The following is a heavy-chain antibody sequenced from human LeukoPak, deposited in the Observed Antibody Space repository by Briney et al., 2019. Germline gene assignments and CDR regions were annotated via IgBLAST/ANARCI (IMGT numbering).Heavy chain of an antibody. D-gene: IGHD3-3*01. V-gene: IGHV4-34*01. CDR1: GGSFSDYS. J-gene: IGHJ5*02. Sequence: PSETLSLTCAVYGGSFSDYSWSWLRQPPGKGLEWIGEINHSGSTNYNPSLKSRVIMSVDTSKNQLSVKLRSVTAADTAVYYCARHGVATWFDPWGQGTLVTVSS. CDR3: ARHGVATWFDP. CDR2: INHSGST.